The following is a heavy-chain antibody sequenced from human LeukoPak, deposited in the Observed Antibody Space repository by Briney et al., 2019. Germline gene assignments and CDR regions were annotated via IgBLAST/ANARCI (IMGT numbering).Heavy chain of an antibody. CDR3: ARESMWYYFDY. CDR1: GYTFTGYY. Sequence: ASVKVSCKASGYTFTGYYMHWVRQAPGQGLEWMGWISAYNGNTNYAQKLQGRVTMTTDTSTSTAYMELRSLRSDDTAVYYCARESMWYYFDYWGQGTLVTVSS. V-gene: IGHV1-18*04. J-gene: IGHJ4*02. D-gene: IGHD2-21*01. CDR2: ISAYNGNT.